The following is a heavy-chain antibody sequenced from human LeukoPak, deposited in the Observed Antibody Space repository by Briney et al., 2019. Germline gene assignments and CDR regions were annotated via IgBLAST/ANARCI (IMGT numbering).Heavy chain of an antibody. V-gene: IGHV3-15*01. D-gene: IGHD3-22*01. J-gene: IGHJ6*03. CDR1: GFTFSNAW. CDR2: IKSKTDGCTT. CDR3: TTDPNVVVNYYYYYMDV. Sequence: GGSLRLSCAASGFTFSNAWMSWVRQAPGKGREWVGRIKSKTDGCTTDYAAPVKGRFTISRDDSKNTLYLQMNSLKTEDTAVYYCTTDPNVVVNYYYYYMDVWGKGTTVTVSS.